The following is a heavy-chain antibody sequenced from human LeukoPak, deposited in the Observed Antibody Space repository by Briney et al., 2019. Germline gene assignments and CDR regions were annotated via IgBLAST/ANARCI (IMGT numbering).Heavy chain of an antibody. CDR2: INPNSGGT. Sequence: GASVKVSCKASGYTFTGYYMHWVRQAPGQGLEWMGWINPNSGGTNYAQKLQGRVTMTTDTSTSTAYMELRSLRSDDTAVYYCARGYSYGNYYYYYMDVWGKGTTVTVSS. CDR1: GYTFTGYY. D-gene: IGHD5-18*01. V-gene: IGHV1-2*02. J-gene: IGHJ6*03. CDR3: ARGYSYGNYYYYYMDV.